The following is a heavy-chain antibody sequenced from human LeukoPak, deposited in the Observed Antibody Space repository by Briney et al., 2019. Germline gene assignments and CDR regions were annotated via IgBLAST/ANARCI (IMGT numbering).Heavy chain of an antibody. CDR2: IVVGSGNT. CDR1: GFTFTSSA. CDR3: AADRYTYYDFWSGYYRYAFDI. J-gene: IGHJ3*02. Sequence: SVTVSCKASGFTFTSSAVQWVRQARGQRLEWIGWIVVGSGNTNYAQKFQERVTITRDMSTSTAYMELSSLRSEDTAVYYCAADRYTYYDFWSGYYRYAFDIWDQGTMVTVSS. V-gene: IGHV1-58*01. D-gene: IGHD3-3*01.